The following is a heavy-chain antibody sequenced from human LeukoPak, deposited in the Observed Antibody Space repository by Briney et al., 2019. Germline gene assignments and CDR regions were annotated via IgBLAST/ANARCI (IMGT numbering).Heavy chain of an antibody. CDR1: GGSISSYY. D-gene: IGHD3-16*01. Sequence: SETLSLTCTVSGGSISSYYWSWIRQPPGKGLEWIGYIYYSGSTNYNPSLKSRVTISVDTSKNQFSLKLSSVTAADTAVYYCARQSGRGGNFDYWGQGTLVTVSS. J-gene: IGHJ4*02. CDR2: IYYSGST. CDR3: ARQSGRGGNFDY. V-gene: IGHV4-59*08.